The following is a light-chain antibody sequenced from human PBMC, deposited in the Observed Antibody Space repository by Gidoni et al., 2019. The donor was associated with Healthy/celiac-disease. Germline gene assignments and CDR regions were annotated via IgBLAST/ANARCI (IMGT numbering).Light chain of an antibody. CDR3: QHYNNWPT. CDR1: QSVSSN. Sequence: EIVMTQSPATLSVSPGERATLSCRASQSVSSNVAWYQQKPGQAPRLLNDGASTRATGSPARCSGSGSGTEITLTISRLQAEDFAVYYCQHYNNWPTFGQGTRLEIK. CDR2: GAS. V-gene: IGKV3-15*01. J-gene: IGKJ5*01.